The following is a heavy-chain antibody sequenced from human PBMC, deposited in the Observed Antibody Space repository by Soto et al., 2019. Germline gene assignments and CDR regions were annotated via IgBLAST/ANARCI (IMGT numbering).Heavy chain of an antibody. D-gene: IGHD3-10*01. Sequence: SETLSLTCTVSGASINTGRYYWAWIRQPPGRGLEWVASVYHSGSTYYNPSLESRVTISIATSRNQFSLKLNSVTASDTAIFYCARVGNFYGSGSYYDTPFDSWGQGTLVTVSS. J-gene: IGHJ4*02. CDR1: GASINTGRYY. V-gene: IGHV4-39*01. CDR2: VYHSGST. CDR3: ARVGNFYGSGSYYDTPFDS.